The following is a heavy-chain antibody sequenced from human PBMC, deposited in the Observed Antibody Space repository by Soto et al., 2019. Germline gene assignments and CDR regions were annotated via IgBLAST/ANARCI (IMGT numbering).Heavy chain of an antibody. CDR3: AAHPVGATIEGSLDY. CDR2: IVVGSGNT. D-gene: IGHD1-26*01. V-gene: IGHV1-58*01. J-gene: IGHJ4*02. CDR1: GFTFTSSA. Sequence: ASVKVSCKASGFTFTSSAVQWVRQARGQRLEWIGWIVVGSGNTNYAQKFQERVTITRDMSTSTAYMELSSLRSEDTAVYYCAAHPVGATIEGSLDYWGQGTLVTVSS.